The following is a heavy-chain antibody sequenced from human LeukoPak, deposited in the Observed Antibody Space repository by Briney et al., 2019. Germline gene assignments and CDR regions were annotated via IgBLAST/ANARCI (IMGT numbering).Heavy chain of an antibody. CDR2: IIPILGIA. CDR3: ARVGDLDAFDI. V-gene: IGHV1-69*04. CDR1: GGTFSSYA. Sequence: SVKVSCKASGGTFSSYAISWVRQAPGQGLEWMGRIIPILGIANYAQKFQGRVTITADKSTSTAYMELSSLRSEDTAVYYCARVGDLDAFDIWGQGTMVTVSS. J-gene: IGHJ3*02.